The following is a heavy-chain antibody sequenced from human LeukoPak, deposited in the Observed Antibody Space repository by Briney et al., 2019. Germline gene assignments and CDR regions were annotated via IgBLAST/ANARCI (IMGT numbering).Heavy chain of an antibody. D-gene: IGHD6-19*01. CDR3: ARVWGSGWPLYYYYYGMDV. J-gene: IGHJ6*02. Sequence: ASVKVSCKASGYTFISYGISWVRQAPGQGLEWTGWISAYNDNTNYAQKLQGRVTMTTDTSTSTAYMELRSLRSDDTAVYYCARVWGSGWPLYYYYYGMDVWGQGTTVTVSS. CDR1: GYTFISYG. CDR2: ISAYNDNT. V-gene: IGHV1-18*01.